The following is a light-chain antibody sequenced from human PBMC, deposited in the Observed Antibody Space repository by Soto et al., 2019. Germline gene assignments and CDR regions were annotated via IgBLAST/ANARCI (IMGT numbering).Light chain of an antibody. V-gene: IGKV3D-20*01. CDR2: DAS. J-gene: IGKJ5*01. CDR3: QQYGSSPIT. Sequence: EIVLTQSPATLSLSPGERATLSCGASQSVSSSYLAWYQQKPGLAPRLLICDASSRATGIPDRFSSRCSVAAFTLTISRLEPEDFAVYYCQQYGSSPITFGQGTRLEIK. CDR1: QSVSSSY.